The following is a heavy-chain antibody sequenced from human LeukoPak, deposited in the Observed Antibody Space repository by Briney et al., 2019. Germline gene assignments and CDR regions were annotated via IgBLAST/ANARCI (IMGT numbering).Heavy chain of an antibody. CDR3: AREIYGRFDY. V-gene: IGHV1-18*01. Sequence: EASVKVSCKASGYTFNSYGISWVRQAPGQGLECMGWINPYNGNTNYALKVQDRVTMTTDTSTSTAYLELRSLRSDDAAIYYCAREIYGRFDYWGQGTLVTVSS. D-gene: IGHD4-17*01. J-gene: IGHJ4*02. CDR1: GYTFNSYG. CDR2: INPYNGNT.